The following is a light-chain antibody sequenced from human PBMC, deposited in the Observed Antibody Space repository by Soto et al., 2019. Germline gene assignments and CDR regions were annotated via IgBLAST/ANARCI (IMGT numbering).Light chain of an antibody. J-gene: IGKJ1*01. V-gene: IGKV3-15*01. CDR2: HAS. CDR1: ESVSHY. CDR3: QEYDNRPPWT. Sequence: EIVMTQSPDTLSVSPGDTATLSCRASESVSHYLAWYQQKPGQPPRLLIYHASIRATGIPARFSGSGSGTEFTLTISSLLSEDFAVYYCQEYDNRPPWTFGQGTSVEIK.